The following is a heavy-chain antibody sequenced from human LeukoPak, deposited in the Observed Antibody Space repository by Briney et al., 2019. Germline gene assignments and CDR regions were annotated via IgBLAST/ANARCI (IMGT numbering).Heavy chain of an antibody. D-gene: IGHD3-22*01. CDR2: ISSSSSYT. CDR3: ARGFYDSSGYYYRGLRTGMDY. V-gene: IGHV3-11*05. Sequence: PGGSLRLSCAASGFTFSDYYMSWIRQAPGKGLEWVSYISSSSSYTNYADSVKGRFTISRDNAKNSLYLQMNSLRAEDTAVYYCARGFYDSSGYYYRGLRTGMDYWGQGTLVTVSS. CDR1: GFTFSDYY. J-gene: IGHJ4*02.